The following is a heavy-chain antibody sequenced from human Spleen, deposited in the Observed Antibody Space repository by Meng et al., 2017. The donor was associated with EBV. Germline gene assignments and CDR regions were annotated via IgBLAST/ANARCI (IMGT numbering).Heavy chain of an antibody. CDR1: GGSLSGYY. CDR3: ARGSFIYYRDSGRARFDP. CDR2: INDTGNT. Sequence: QVQLMQWGEGLVKPSETLSLTCGFYGGSLSGYYWTWIRQPPGKWPEWIGEINDTGNTNYNPSLKSRVTISVDTSKRQFTLKLRSVTAADTGVYYCARGSFIYYRDSGRARFDPWGQGTLVTVSS. J-gene: IGHJ5*02. V-gene: IGHV4-34*01. D-gene: IGHD5-12*01.